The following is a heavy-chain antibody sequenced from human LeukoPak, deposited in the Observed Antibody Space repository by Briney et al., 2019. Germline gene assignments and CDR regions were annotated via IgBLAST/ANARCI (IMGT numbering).Heavy chain of an antibody. D-gene: IGHD1-26*01. V-gene: IGHV4-59*01. CDR2: IYYSGNT. CDR3: ARYSGSYPHDAFEI. Sequence: SETLSLTCTVSGGSISSYYWSWIRQPPWKGLEWIGYIYYSGNTSYNPSLKSRVTISVDTCKNQFSLKLRSVTAADTAVYYCARYSGSYPHDAFEIWGQGTMVTVSS. J-gene: IGHJ3*02. CDR1: GGSISSYY.